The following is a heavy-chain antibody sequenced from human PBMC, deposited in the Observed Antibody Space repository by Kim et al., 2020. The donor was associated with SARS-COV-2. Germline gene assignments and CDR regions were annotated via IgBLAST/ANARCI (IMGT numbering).Heavy chain of an antibody. V-gene: IGHV4-39*01. Sequence: SETLSLTCTVSGGSISSSSYYWGWIRQPPGKGLEWIGSIYYSGSTYYNPSLKSRVTISVDTSKNQFSLKLSSVTAADTAVYYCARPMVRYFVGGWSGYYYGMDVWGQGTTVTVSS. J-gene: IGHJ6*02. CDR1: GGSISSSSYY. CDR3: ARPMVRYFVGGWSGYYYGMDV. CDR2: IYYSGST. D-gene: IGHD3-9*01.